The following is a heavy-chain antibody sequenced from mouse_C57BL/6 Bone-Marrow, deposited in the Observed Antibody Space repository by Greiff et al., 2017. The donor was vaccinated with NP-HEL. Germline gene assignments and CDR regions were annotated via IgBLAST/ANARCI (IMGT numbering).Heavy chain of an antibody. Sequence: VQLQQSGAELAKPGASVKLSCKASGYTFTSYWMHWVKQRPGQGLEWIGYINPSSGYTKYNQKFKDKATLTADKSSSTAYMQLSSLPYEDSAVFYCVSGLKIYSNSYLTWYDYWGQGTTVTVSA. D-gene: IGHD1-1*01. J-gene: IGHJ2*01. V-gene: IGHV1-7*01. CDR1: GYTFTSYW. CDR3: VSGLKIYSNSYLTWYDY. CDR2: INPSSGYT.